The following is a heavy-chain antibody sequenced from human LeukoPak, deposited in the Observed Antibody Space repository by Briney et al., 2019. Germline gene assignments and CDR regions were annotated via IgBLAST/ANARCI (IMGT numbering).Heavy chain of an antibody. V-gene: IGHV4-39*07. CDR2: IYYSGTT. Sequence: SETLSLTCTVSGGSISSSSFFWGWIRQPPGKGLEWIGSIYYSGTTYYNPSLKSRVTMSVDTSKNQFSLMLRSVTAADTAVYYCARLVPDDYGDPDAFDIWGQGTMVTVSS. CDR1: GGSISSSSFF. CDR3: ARLVPDDYGDPDAFDI. D-gene: IGHD4-17*01. J-gene: IGHJ3*02.